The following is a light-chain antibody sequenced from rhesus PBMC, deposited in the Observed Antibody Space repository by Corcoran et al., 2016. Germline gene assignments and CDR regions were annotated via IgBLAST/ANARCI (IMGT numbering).Light chain of an antibody. J-gene: IGLJ1*01. Sequence: QAAPTQSPSVSGSPGQSVTISCTGTSSDIGGYNYVSWYQQHPGTAPKVMIYEVSKRPSGVSDRFSGSKSGNTASLTISGLQAEDEADYYCSPYAGRNTFIFGAGTRLTVL. CDR3: SPYAGRNTFI. V-gene: IGLV2-32*02. CDR1: SSDIGGYNY. CDR2: EVS.